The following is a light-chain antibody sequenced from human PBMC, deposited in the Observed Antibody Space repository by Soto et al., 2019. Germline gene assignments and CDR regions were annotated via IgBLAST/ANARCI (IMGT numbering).Light chain of an antibody. J-gene: IGKJ4*01. CDR2: GAS. CDR1: QSVSSGF. V-gene: IGKV3-20*01. Sequence: ETVLTQSPGTLSLSPGERPTLSCRASQSVSSGFLAWYQQKPGQAPRXXIYGASNRATGVPDRFSGGGSATDFTLTISRLEPEDFAVYDCQQYDDSPLTFGGGTKVDIK. CDR3: QQYDDSPLT.